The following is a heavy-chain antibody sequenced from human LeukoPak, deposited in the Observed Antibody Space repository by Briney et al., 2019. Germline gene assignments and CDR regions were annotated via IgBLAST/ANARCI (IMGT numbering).Heavy chain of an antibody. D-gene: IGHD6-19*01. CDR2: ISYDGSNK. CDR1: GFTFSSYG. J-gene: IGHJ6*02. Sequence: PGRSLRLSCAASGFTFSSYGMHWVRQAPGKGLEWVAVISYDGSNKYYADSVKGRFTISRDNSKNTLYLQMNSLRAEDTAVYYCARRGSGWFYYYYYYGMDVWGQGTTVTVSS. V-gene: IGHV3-30*03. CDR3: ARRGSGWFYYYYYYGMDV.